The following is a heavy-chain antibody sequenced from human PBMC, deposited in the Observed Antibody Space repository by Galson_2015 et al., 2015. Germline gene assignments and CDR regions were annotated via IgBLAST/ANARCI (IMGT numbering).Heavy chain of an antibody. CDR1: GYTFNRHA. J-gene: IGHJ5*02. CDR2: ISGYDYKT. Sequence: SAQVSCQASGYTFNRHAIFWVRQAPGQGLEWMGWISGYDYKTIYGQKFQGRLTMTLDTSTRTIYMELRTLTSDDTAVYYCAREGIREFDPWGQGTLVTIAS. V-gene: IGHV1-18*04. D-gene: IGHD3-10*01. CDR3: AREGIREFDP.